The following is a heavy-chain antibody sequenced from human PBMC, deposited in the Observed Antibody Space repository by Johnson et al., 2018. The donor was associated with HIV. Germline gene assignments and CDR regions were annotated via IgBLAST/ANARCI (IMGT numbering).Heavy chain of an antibody. J-gene: IGHJ3*02. CDR2: ISGSGGST. Sequence: VQLVESGGGVVRPGGSLRLSCAASGFTFDDYGMSWVRQAPGKGLEWVSGISGSGGSTSYADSVKGRFTISTDTSKNTLYLQMNALRAEDTAVYYCAISIPRPGWGDAFDIWGQGTMVTVSS. V-gene: IGHV3-20*04. CDR3: AISIPRPGWGDAFDI. CDR1: GFTFDDYG. D-gene: IGHD3-16*01.